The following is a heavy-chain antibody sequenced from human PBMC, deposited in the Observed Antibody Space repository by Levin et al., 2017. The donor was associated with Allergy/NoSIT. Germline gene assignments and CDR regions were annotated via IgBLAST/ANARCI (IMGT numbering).Heavy chain of an antibody. Sequence: GGSLRLSCAASGFTLSSYVMHWVRQAPGKGLEWVAVIWYDGSNKYYADSVKGRFTISRDNSKNTLYLQMNSLRAEDTAVYYCARQGRGYNPIDYWGQGTLVTVSS. J-gene: IGHJ4*02. CDR2: IWYDGSNK. CDR1: GFTLSSYV. CDR3: ARQGRGYNPIDY. D-gene: IGHD5-24*01. V-gene: IGHV3-33*01.